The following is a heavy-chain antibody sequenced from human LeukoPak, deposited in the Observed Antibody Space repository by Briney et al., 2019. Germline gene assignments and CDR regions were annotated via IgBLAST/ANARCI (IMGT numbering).Heavy chain of an antibody. CDR1: GFTFSSYG. Sequence: PGGSLRLSCAASGFTFSSYGMHWVRQAPGKGLEWVAFIRYDGSNKYYADSVKGRFTISRDNAKNSLYLQMNSLRAEDTAVYYCARIIAKANDYWGQGTLVTVSS. CDR2: IRYDGSNK. D-gene: IGHD6-25*01. J-gene: IGHJ4*02. CDR3: ARIIAKANDY. V-gene: IGHV3-30*02.